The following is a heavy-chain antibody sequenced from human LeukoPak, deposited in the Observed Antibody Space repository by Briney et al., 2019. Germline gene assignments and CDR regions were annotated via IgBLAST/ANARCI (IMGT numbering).Heavy chain of an antibody. V-gene: IGHV4-59*01. CDR1: DGSISSYY. CDR2: IYYSGST. J-gene: IGHJ4*02. Sequence: SETLSLTCTVSDGSISSYYWSWIRQPPGKGLEWIGYIYYSGSTNYNPSLKSRVTISVDTSKNQFSLKLSSVTAADTAVYYCARGIQLWSYYFDYWGQGTLVTVSS. CDR3: ARGIQLWSYYFDY. D-gene: IGHD5-18*01.